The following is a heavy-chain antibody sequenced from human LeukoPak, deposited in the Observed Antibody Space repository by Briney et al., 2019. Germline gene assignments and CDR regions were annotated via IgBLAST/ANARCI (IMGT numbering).Heavy chain of an antibody. CDR1: GYTFTTYG. D-gene: IGHD5-12*01. V-gene: IGHV1-18*01. Sequence: ASLKVSFKASGYTFTTYGINWVRQAPGQGLGWMGWISGYNGNTKYAQKLQDRVTMTTDTSTSTAYMELRSLRSDDTAVYYCARDDALVATGSFDYWGLGTLVTVSS. J-gene: IGHJ4*02. CDR3: ARDDALVATGSFDY. CDR2: ISGYNGNT.